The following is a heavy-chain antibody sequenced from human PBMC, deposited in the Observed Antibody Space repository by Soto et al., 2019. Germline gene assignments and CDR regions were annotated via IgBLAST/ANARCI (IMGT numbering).Heavy chain of an antibody. D-gene: IGHD3-16*01. V-gene: IGHV1-46*01. CDR2: INPSGGST. CDR3: ARELGGGGGWFDP. Sequence: QVQLVQSGAEVKKPGASVKVSCKASGYTFTSYYMHWVRQAPGQGLEWMGIINPSGGSTSYAQKFQGRVTMTRETSTSTVYMELSSLGSEDTAVYYCARELGGGGGWFDPWGQGTLVTVSS. J-gene: IGHJ5*02. CDR1: GYTFTSYY.